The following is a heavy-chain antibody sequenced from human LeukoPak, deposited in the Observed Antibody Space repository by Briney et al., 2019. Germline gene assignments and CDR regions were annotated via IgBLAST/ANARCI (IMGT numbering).Heavy chain of an antibody. V-gene: IGHV3-21*01. CDR1: GFTFSSYE. Sequence: GGSLRLSCAASGFTFSSYEMNWVRQAPGKGLEWVSSISSSSSYIYYADSVKGRFTISRDNAKNSLYLQMNSLRAEDTAVYYCARDARYSSSWHWSFDYWGQGTLVTVSS. D-gene: IGHD6-13*01. CDR3: ARDARYSSSWHWSFDY. J-gene: IGHJ4*02. CDR2: ISSSSSYI.